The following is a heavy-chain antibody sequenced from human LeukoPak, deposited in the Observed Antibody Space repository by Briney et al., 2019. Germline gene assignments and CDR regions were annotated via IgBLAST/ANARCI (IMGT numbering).Heavy chain of an antibody. D-gene: IGHD5-12*01. CDR3: ARGEWPWLGGYYYMDV. V-gene: IGHV4-34*01. J-gene: IGHJ6*03. Sequence: SETLSLTCAVYGGSFSGYYWSWIRQPPGKGLEWIGEINHSGSTNYNPSLKSRVTISVDTSKNQFSLKLSSVTAADTAVHYCARGEWPWLGGYYYMDVWGKGTTVTVSS. CDR1: GGSFSGYY. CDR2: INHSGST.